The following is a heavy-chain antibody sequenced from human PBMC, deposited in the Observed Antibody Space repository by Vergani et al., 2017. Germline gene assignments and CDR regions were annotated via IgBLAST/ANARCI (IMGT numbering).Heavy chain of an antibody. CDR1: GCSLSGYY. J-gene: IGHJ4*02. CDR3: ARLIVSRNPPDNFDN. CDR2: VEDSGYF. D-gene: IGHD6-13*01. V-gene: IGHV4-59*01. Sequence: QVQLQESGPGLVRPSETLSLTCTVSGCSLSGYYWNWIRQTPGEGLEWIGYVEDSGYFNYNPSLKTRVSMSSDTSNNQFSLMLISVTVTDTAVSYCARLIVSRNPPDNFDNGGKGTLVTVSS.